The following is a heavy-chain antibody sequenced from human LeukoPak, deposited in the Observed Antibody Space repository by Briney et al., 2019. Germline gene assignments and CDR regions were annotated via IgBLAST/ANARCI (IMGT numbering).Heavy chain of an antibody. V-gene: IGHV3-21*04. CDR2: ISSSSSYI. Sequence: GGSLRLSCAASGFTFSSYSMNWVRQVPGKGLEWVSSISSSSSYIYYADSVKGRFTISRDNAKNSLYLQMNSLRAEDTAVYYCARDCSSTSCYELDYWGQGTLVTVSS. J-gene: IGHJ4*02. D-gene: IGHD2-2*01. CDR1: GFTFSSYS. CDR3: ARDCSSTSCYELDY.